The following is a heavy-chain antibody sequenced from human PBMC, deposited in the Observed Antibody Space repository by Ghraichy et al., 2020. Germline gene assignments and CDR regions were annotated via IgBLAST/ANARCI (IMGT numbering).Heavy chain of an antibody. V-gene: IGHV3-64*02. J-gene: IGHJ4*02. D-gene: IGHD5-12*01. CDR2: ITSNGGST. CDR3: ARASGYSGYNYIDY. Sequence: GGSLRLSCAASGFSFSTYGIHWVRQAPGKGLEHISSITSNGGSTYYADSVRGRVTISRDNSKNTVYLQMGGPRAEDTAVYYCARASGYSGYNYIDYWGQGTLVTVSS. CDR1: GFSFSTYG.